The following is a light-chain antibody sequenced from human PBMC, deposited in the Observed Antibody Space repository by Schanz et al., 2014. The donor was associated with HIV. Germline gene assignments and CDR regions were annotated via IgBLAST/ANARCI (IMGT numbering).Light chain of an antibody. Sequence: SSLTQPASVSGSPGQSITISCTGTSSDIGNYNLVSWFQHHPGEAPKLMIYDVSKRPLGVPNRFSGSKSGNTASLAISDLQAADEADYYCSSYTSSSTWVFGGGTKLTVL. CDR2: DVS. CDR1: SSDIGNYNL. CDR3: SSYTSSSTWV. V-gene: IGLV2-14*02. J-gene: IGLJ3*02.